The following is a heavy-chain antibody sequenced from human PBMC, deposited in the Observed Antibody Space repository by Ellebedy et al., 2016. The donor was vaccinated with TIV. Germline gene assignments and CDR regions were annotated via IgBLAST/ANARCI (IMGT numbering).Heavy chain of an antibody. J-gene: IGHJ4*02. V-gene: IGHV3-48*01. CDR3: ASPVTVSDQAFEF. Sequence: DSVKGRFTISRDNAKNSLYLQMNSLRVEDTAVYYCASPVTVSDQAFEFWGQGTLVTVSS. D-gene: IGHD4-17*01.